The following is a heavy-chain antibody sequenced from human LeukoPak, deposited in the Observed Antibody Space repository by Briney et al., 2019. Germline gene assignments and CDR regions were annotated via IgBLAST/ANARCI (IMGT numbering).Heavy chain of an antibody. V-gene: IGHV3-23*01. Sequence: TGGSLRLSCAASAFTFSNYAMNWVRQAPGRGLEWVSDISGSGGSTYYADSVKGRFTISRDNSKNTLYLQMNSLRAEDTAVYYCAKDLAGSGSYSFDYWGQGTLVTVSS. D-gene: IGHD1-26*01. CDR1: AFTFSNYA. CDR3: AKDLAGSGSYSFDY. J-gene: IGHJ4*02. CDR2: ISGSGGST.